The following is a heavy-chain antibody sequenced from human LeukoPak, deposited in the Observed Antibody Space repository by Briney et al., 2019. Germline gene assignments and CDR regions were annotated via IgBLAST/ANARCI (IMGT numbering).Heavy chain of an antibody. Sequence: PGGSLRLSCVASGFTFSSDAQNWVRQAPGKGLEWVSSIRGSDGSTYYADSVKGRFTISRDTSKNTLYLQMNNLRAEDTAVYYCARAEDFWGGSYKRRDFDSWGQGTLVTVSS. CDR2: IRGSDGST. CDR3: ARAEDFWGGSYKRRDFDS. D-gene: IGHD3-3*01. CDR1: GFTFSSDA. J-gene: IGHJ4*02. V-gene: IGHV3-23*01.